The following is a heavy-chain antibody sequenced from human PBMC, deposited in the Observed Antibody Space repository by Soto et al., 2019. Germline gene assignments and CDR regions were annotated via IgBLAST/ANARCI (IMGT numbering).Heavy chain of an antibody. V-gene: IGHV1-8*01. CDR1: GYTFTSYD. Sequence: SVKVSCKGSGYTFTSYDINWVRQATGQGLEWMGWMNPNSGNTGYAQKFQGRVTMTRNTSISTAYMELSSLRSEDTAVYYCASGRIAAAGIDRDYYYYSGMDVWGKGTTDT. CDR3: ASGRIAAAGIDRDYYYYSGMDV. D-gene: IGHD6-13*01. J-gene: IGHJ6*04. CDR2: MNPNSGNT.